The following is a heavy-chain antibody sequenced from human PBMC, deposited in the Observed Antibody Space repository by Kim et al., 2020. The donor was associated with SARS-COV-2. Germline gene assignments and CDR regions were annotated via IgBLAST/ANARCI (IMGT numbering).Heavy chain of an antibody. CDR1: GGSFSGYY. V-gene: IGHV4-34*01. D-gene: IGHD6-6*01. CDR3: ARFHRYGLAARPKINWFDP. J-gene: IGHJ5*02. CDR2: INHSGST. Sequence: SETLSLTCAVYGGSFSGYYWSWIRQPPGKGLEWIGEINHSGSTNYNPSLKSRVTISVDTSKNQFSLKLSSVTAADTAVYYCARFHRYGLAARPKINWFDPWGQGTLVTVSS.